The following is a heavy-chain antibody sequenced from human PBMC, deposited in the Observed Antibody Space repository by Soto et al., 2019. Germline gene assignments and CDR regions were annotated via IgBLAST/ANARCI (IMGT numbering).Heavy chain of an antibody. V-gene: IGHV1-18*01. D-gene: IGHD5-12*01. CDR1: GYTFTSYG. J-gene: IGHJ5*02. Sequence: ASVKVSCKASGYTFTSYGISWVRQAPGQGLEWMGWISAYNGNTNYAQKLQGRVTMTTDTSTSTAYMELRSLRSDDTAVYYCARVVDDILATDWFDPWGQGTLVTVSS. CDR2: ISAYNGNT. CDR3: ARVVDDILATDWFDP.